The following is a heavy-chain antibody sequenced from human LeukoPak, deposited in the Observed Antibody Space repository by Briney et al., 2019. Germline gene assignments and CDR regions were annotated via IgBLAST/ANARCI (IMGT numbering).Heavy chain of an antibody. D-gene: IGHD1-20*01. V-gene: IGHV3-48*03. Sequence: GGSLRLSCAASGFTFSSYEMNWVRQAPGKGLEWVSYISSSGSTIYYAGSAKGRFTISRDNAKNSLYLQINSLRAEDTAVYYCSILERDYNWNAGPWGYWGQGILVTVSS. CDR2: ISSSGSTI. CDR3: SILERDYNWNAGPWGY. J-gene: IGHJ4*02. CDR1: GFTFSSYE.